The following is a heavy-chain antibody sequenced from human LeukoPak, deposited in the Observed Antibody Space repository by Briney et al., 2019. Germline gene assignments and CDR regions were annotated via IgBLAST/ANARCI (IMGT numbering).Heavy chain of an antibody. D-gene: IGHD5-24*01. CDR1: GFTFSSYG. CDR3: AKDVRMATITVSYFDY. Sequence: GGSLRLSCAASGFTFSSYGMHWVRQAPGKGLEWVAVISYDGSNKYYADSVKGRFTISRDNSKNTLYLQMNSLRAEDTAVYYCAKDVRMATITVSYFDYWGQGTLVTVSS. CDR2: ISYDGSNK. J-gene: IGHJ4*02. V-gene: IGHV3-30*18.